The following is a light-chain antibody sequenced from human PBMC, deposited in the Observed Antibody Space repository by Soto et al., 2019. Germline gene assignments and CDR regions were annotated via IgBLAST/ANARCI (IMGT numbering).Light chain of an antibody. V-gene: IGKV1-5*03. CDR3: QHWS. CDR1: QTINRW. J-gene: IGKJ1*01. Sequence: ETQMTQSPCTLSASVGDRVTITCRASQTINRWLAWYQQKPGEVPKLLIYKASVLESGVPSRFSGSGSGTEFTLTISRIRPEDVATYYCQHWSFGQGTKVDIK. CDR2: KAS.